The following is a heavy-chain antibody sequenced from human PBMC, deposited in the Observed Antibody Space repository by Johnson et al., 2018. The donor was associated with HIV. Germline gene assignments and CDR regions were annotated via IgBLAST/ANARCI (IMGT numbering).Heavy chain of an antibody. D-gene: IGHD6-13*01. CDR3: ARVKQQVVRVVSDAFDI. CDR2: IGTAGDT. V-gene: IGHV3-13*01. CDR1: GFTFSSYD. J-gene: IGHJ3*02. Sequence: VQLVESGGGLVQPGGSLKLSCAASGFTFSSYDMHWVRQATGKGLEWVSAIGTAGDTYYPGSVKGRFTISRENAKNSLYLQMNSLRAGDTAVYYCARVKQQVVRVVSDAFDIWGQGTMVTVSS.